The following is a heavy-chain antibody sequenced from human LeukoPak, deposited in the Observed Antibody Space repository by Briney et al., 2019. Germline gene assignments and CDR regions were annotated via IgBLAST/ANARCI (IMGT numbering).Heavy chain of an antibody. Sequence: GGSLRLSCAASGFTFSNYWMHWVRQAPGRGLVWVSRLNSDGSNTTYADSVKGRFTISRDNAKNTLYLQMNSLRAEDTAVYYCARDPPSSGDYWGQGTLVTVSS. D-gene: IGHD7-27*01. CDR2: LNSDGSNT. J-gene: IGHJ4*02. V-gene: IGHV3-74*01. CDR1: GFTFSNYW. CDR3: ARDPPSSGDY.